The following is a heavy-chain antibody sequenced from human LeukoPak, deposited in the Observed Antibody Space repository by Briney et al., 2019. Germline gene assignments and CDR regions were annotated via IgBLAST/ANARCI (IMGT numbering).Heavy chain of an antibody. CDR1: GGSISSYY. Sequence: PSETLSLTCTVSGGSISSYYWSWIRQPPGKGLEWIGYIYYNGSTNYNPSLKSRVTISVDTSKNQFSLKLSSVTAADTAVYYCARDRPYPGISAFDIWGQGTMVTVSS. D-gene: IGHD3-3*02. J-gene: IGHJ3*02. CDR2: IYYNGST. V-gene: IGHV4-59*01. CDR3: ARDRPYPGISAFDI.